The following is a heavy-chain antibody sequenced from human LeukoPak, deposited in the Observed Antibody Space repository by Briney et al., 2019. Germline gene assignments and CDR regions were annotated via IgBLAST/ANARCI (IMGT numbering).Heavy chain of an antibody. V-gene: IGHV1-18*01. CDR1: GYTFTSYG. J-gene: IGHJ4*02. CDR3: ARDNRRAVAAVRRHFDY. CDR2: ISAYNGNT. Sequence: ASVKVSCKASGYTFTSYGISWVRRAPGQGLEWMGWISAYNGNTNYAQKLQGRVTMTTDTSTSTAYMELRSLRSDDPAVYYCARDNRRAVAAVRRHFDYWGQGTLVTVSS. D-gene: IGHD1-14*01.